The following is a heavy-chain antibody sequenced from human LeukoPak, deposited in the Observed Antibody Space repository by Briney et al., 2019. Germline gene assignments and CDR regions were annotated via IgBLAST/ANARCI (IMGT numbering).Heavy chain of an antibody. CDR1: GFTLSSSA. D-gene: IGHD3-22*01. CDR2: IKQDGSKK. J-gene: IGHJ4*02. CDR3: AIPLDYYDTSGYHQGGD. V-gene: IGHV3-7*03. Sequence: PGGSLRLSCAASGFTLSSSAMSWVRQAPGKGLEWVANIKQDGSKKNYVDSVKGRFTISRDNAKNSLYLQMNSLRAEDTAVYYCAIPLDYYDTSGYHQGGDWGQGTLVTVSS.